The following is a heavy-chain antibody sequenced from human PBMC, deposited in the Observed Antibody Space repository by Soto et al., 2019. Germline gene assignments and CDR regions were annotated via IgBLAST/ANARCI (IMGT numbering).Heavy chain of an antibody. D-gene: IGHD1-26*01. CDR3: VRVGGSHYSGLDY. CDR2: IYYSGST. CDR1: GGSISSYY. J-gene: IGHJ4*02. Sequence: SETLSLTCTVSGGSISSYYWTWIRQPPGKGLEWIGYIYYSGSTNYNPFLKSRVTISVDTSKNQFSLKLSSVTAADTAVYYCVRVGGSHYSGLDYWGQGTRVTVSS. V-gene: IGHV4-59*01.